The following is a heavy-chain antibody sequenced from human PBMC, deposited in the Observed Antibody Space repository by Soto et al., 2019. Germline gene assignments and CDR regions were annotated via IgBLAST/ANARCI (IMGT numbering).Heavy chain of an antibody. V-gene: IGHV3-33*01. J-gene: IGHJ6*02. CDR2: IWYDGSNK. CDR1: GFTFSSYG. D-gene: IGHD2-2*01. Sequence: HPGGSLRLSCAASGFTFSSYGMHWVRQAPGKGLEWVAVIWYDGSNKYYADSVKGRFTISRDNSKNTLYLQMNSLRAEDTAVYYCVTHTIRPLYGMDVWAQGTTVTVSS. CDR3: VTHTIRPLYGMDV.